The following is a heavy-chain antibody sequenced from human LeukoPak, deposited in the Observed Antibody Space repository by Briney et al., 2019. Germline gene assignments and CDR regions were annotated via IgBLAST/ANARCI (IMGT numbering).Heavy chain of an antibody. CDR1: GYTFTSYG. V-gene: IGHV1-69*05. Sequence: SVKVSCKASGYTFTSYGISWVRQAPGQGLEWMGGIIPIFGTANYAQKFQGRVTITRNTSISTAYMELSSLRSEDTAVYYCARRLGLRWDLQAFDIWGQGTMVTVSS. J-gene: IGHJ3*02. D-gene: IGHD4-23*01. CDR2: IIPIFGTA. CDR3: ARRLGLRWDLQAFDI.